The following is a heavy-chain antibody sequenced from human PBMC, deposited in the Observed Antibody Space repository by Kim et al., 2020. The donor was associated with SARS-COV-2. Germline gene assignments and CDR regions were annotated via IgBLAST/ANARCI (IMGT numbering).Heavy chain of an antibody. V-gene: IGHV4-34*01. CDR3: ARGGRGSYRDAFDI. CDR1: GGSFSGYY. Sequence: SETLSLTCAVYGGSFSGYYWSWIRQPPGKGLEWIGEINHSGSTNYNPSLKSRVTISVDTSKNQFSLKLSSVTAADTAVYYCARGGRGSYRDAFDIWGQGTMVTVSS. CDR2: INHSGST. D-gene: IGHD3-16*02. J-gene: IGHJ3*02.